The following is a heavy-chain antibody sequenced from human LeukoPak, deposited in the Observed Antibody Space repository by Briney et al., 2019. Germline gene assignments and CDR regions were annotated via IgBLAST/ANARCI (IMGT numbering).Heavy chain of an antibody. Sequence: SGGSLRLSCAASGFTFSSYAMHWVRQAPGKGLEWVAVISYDGSNKYYADSVKGRFTISGDNSKNTLYLQMNSLRAEDTAVYYCAKDRGAVAGRAPQDWGQGTLVTVSS. V-gene: IGHV3-30-3*01. CDR1: GFTFSSYA. D-gene: IGHD6-19*01. CDR2: ISYDGSNK. J-gene: IGHJ4*02. CDR3: AKDRGAVAGRAPQD.